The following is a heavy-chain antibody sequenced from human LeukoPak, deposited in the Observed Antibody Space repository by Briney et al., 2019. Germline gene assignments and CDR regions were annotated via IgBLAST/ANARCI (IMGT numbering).Heavy chain of an antibody. V-gene: IGHV1-2*02. CDR2: IKPNSGGT. D-gene: IGHD5-24*01. CDR3: ASEPKLRRPYYYYYMDV. J-gene: IGHJ6*03. CDR1: GYTFTGYY. Sequence: ASVKVSCKASGYTFTGYYMHWVRQAPGQGLEWMGWIKPNSGGTNYAQKFQGRVTMTRDTSISTAYMELSRLRSDDTAVYYCASEPKLRRPYYYYYMDVWGKGTTVTVSS.